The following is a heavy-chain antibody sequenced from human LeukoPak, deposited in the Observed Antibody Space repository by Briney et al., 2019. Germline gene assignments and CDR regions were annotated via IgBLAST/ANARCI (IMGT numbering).Heavy chain of an antibody. CDR3: ARGPRRIAARLFDY. J-gene: IGHJ4*02. CDR1: GGSISSGGYY. D-gene: IGHD6-6*01. V-gene: IGHV4-31*03. CDR2: IYYSGST. Sequence: SQTLSLTCTVSGGSISSGGYYWSWIRQHPGKGLEWIGYIYYSGSTYYNPSLKSRVTISVDTSKNQFSLKLSSVTAADTAVYYCARGPRRIAARLFDYWGQGTLVTVSS.